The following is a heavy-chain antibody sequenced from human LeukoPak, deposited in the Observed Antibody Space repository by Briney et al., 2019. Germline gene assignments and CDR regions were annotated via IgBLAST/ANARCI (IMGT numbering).Heavy chain of an antibody. D-gene: IGHD4-11*01. CDR1: GFTVSSYY. CDR3: ARSYSNPLFGMDV. V-gene: IGHV3-66*01. CDR2: IYSGGST. Sequence: GGSLRLSCAASGFTVSSYYMTWVRQAPGKGLEWVSVIYSGGSTYYADSVKGRVAISRDNSNNTVFLKMNIVRAEDTAVYYCARSYSNPLFGMDVWGQGTTVTVSS. J-gene: IGHJ6*02.